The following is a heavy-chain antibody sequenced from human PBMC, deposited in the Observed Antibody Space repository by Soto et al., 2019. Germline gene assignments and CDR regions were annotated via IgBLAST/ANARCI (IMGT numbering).Heavy chain of an antibody. CDR1: GFTFNNYA. CDR3: AKLYGSAYYFDAFDI. Sequence: PGGSLRLSCAASGFTFNNYAMSWVRQAPGKGLEWVSAISGSDGNTYYADSVKGRFTISRDTSKTTLFLQMNSLRAEDTAVYYCAKLYGSAYYFDAFDIWGQGTVVTVSS. D-gene: IGHD3-22*01. J-gene: IGHJ3*02. CDR2: ISGSDGNT. V-gene: IGHV3-23*01.